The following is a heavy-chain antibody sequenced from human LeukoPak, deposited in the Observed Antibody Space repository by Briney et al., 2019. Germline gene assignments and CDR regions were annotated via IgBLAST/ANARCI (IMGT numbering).Heavy chain of an antibody. Sequence: GGSLRLSCAASGFTFSTYSMNWVRQTPGKGLEWVAVISYDGSNKYYADSVKGRFTISRDNSKNTLYLQMNSLRAEDTAVYYCARDHLDHGDYYFDYWGQGTLVTVSS. V-gene: IGHV3-30*03. CDR1: GFTFSTYS. J-gene: IGHJ4*02. D-gene: IGHD4-17*01. CDR3: ARDHLDHGDYYFDY. CDR2: ISYDGSNK.